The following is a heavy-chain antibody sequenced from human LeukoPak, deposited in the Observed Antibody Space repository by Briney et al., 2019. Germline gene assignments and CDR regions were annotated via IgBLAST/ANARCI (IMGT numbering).Heavy chain of an antibody. J-gene: IGHJ3*02. D-gene: IGHD1-26*01. CDR2: IYYSRST. CDR1: GFTFNTYG. Sequence: GSLRLSCAASGFTFNTYGMSWVRQAPGKGLEWIGSIYYSRSTYYNPSLKSRVTISVDTSKNQFSLKLSSVTAADTAVYYCARRGELLIDAFDIWGQGTMVTVSS. CDR3: ARRGELLIDAFDI. V-gene: IGHV4-39*01.